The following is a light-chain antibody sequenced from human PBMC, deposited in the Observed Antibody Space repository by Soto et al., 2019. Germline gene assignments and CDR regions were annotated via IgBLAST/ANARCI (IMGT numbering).Light chain of an antibody. J-gene: IGKJ4*01. Sequence: DIVMTQSPDSLAVSLGERATINCKSSQSVLSSSHNKNYLAWYQQKPGQPPKLLFYWASTREYGVPDRFSGSGSRTDFTLTIIGLQAEDVAVYYCQQYYSLATVGGGTKVEIK. CDR2: WAS. CDR3: QQYYSLAT. CDR1: QSVLSSSHNKNY. V-gene: IGKV4-1*01.